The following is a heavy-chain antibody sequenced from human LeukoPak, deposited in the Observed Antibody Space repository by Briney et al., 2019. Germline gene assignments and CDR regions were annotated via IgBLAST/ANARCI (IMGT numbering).Heavy chain of an antibody. V-gene: IGHV4-59*03. J-gene: IGHJ5*01. D-gene: IGHD2-8*01. CDR2: IHYSGSS. Sequence: SETLSLTCTVSGDSTSNFYWNWIRQSPGKGLEWIGNIHYSGSSVYNPSLKGRVTISIDTSRRQFFLRLNSVTAADTAVYFCALAPNSNWFDFWGPGTLVTVSS. CDR3: ALAPNSNWFDF. CDR1: GDSTSNFY.